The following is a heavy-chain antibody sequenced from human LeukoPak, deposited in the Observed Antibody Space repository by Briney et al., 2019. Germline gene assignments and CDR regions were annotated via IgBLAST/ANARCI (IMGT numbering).Heavy chain of an antibody. J-gene: IGHJ4*02. D-gene: IGHD5-18*01. CDR3: AKTFFGFSYGKIDY. CDR2: ITGSGGST. CDR1: EFTFSSYA. Sequence: GGSLRLSCATSEFTFSSYAMNWVRQAPGNGQQWVSSITGSGGSTYYADSVKSRFTISRDNFKNTLYLQMNSLRAEDTAVYYCAKTFFGFSYGKIDYWGQGALVTVSS. V-gene: IGHV3-23*01.